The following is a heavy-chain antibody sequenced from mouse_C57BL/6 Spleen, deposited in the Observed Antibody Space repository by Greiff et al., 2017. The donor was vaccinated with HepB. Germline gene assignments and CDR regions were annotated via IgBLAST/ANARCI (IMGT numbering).Heavy chain of an antibody. J-gene: IGHJ1*03. Sequence: VQLQQSGPELVKPGASVKISCKASGYSFTDYNMNWVKQSNGKSLEWIGVINPNYGTTSYNQKFKGKATLTVDQSSSTAYMQLNSLTSEDSAVYYCASPFYYGSSYDWYFDVWGTGTTVTVSS. CDR2: INPNYGTT. D-gene: IGHD1-1*01. CDR3: ASPFYYGSSYDWYFDV. V-gene: IGHV1-39*01. CDR1: GYSFTDYN.